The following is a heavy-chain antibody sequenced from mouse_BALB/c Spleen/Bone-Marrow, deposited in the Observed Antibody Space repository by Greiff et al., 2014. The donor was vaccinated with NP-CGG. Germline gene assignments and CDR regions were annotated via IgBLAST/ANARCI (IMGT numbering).Heavy chain of an antibody. V-gene: IGHV2-9*02. CDR2: IWAGGST. Sequence: VQLQQSGPGLVAPSQSLSITCTVSGFSLTNYGIHWVRQPPGKGLEWLGVIWAGGSTNCNSALMSRLSITKDNSKSQVFLKMNSLQTDDTAMYYCASTGAGAMDYWGQGTSVTVSS. D-gene: IGHD4-1*02. J-gene: IGHJ4*01. CDR1: GFSLTNYG. CDR3: ASTGAGAMDY.